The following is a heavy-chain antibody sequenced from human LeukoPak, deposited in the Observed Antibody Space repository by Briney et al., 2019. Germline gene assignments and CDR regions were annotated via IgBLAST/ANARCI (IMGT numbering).Heavy chain of an antibody. J-gene: IGHJ4*02. V-gene: IGHV1-2*02. CDR2: INPNSGGT. D-gene: IGHD1-26*01. CDR1: GYTFTGYY. Sequence: ASVKVSCKASGYTFTGYYMHWVRQAPGQGLEWMGWINPNSGGTNYAQKFQGRVTMTRDTSISTAYMELSRLRSDDTAVYYCARGRGGSYYPSDYWGQGTLVTVSS. CDR3: ARGRGGSYYPSDY.